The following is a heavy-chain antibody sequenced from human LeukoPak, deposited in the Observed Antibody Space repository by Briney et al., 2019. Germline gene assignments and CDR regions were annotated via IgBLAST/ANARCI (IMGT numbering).Heavy chain of an antibody. CDR3: ARVAGGWFDP. V-gene: IGHV3-21*01. CDR1: GFTFRSYS. Sequence: GGSLRLSXAASGFTFRSYSMNWVRQAPGKGLEWVSSISSSSSYIYYADSVKGRFTISRDNAKNSLYLQMNSLRAEDTAVYYCARVAGGWFDPWGQGTLVTVSS. J-gene: IGHJ5*02. CDR2: ISSSSSYI.